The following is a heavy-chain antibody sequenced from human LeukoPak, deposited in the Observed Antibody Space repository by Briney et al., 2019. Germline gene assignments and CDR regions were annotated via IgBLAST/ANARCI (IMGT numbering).Heavy chain of an antibody. CDR1: GFTFSSYE. D-gene: IGHD5-18*01. V-gene: IGHV3-48*03. CDR3: ARALDEDTAMVIYAFDI. CDR2: ISSSGSTI. Sequence: GGSLRLSCAASGFTFSSYEMNWVRQAPGKGLEWVSYISSSGSTIYYADSVKGRFTISRDNAKNSLYLQMNSLRAEDTAVYYCARALDEDTAMVIYAFDIWGQGTMVTVSS. J-gene: IGHJ3*02.